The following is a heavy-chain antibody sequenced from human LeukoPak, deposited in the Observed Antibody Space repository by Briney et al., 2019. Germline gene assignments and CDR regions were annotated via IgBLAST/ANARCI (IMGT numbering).Heavy chain of an antibody. J-gene: IGHJ4*02. CDR2: IYPGDSDT. V-gene: IGHV5-51*01. CDR1: GYSFTSYW. CDR3: ARLGEVEMATWVPPCDY. D-gene: IGHD5-24*01. Sequence: GESLKISCKGSGYSFTSYWIGWVRQMPGKGLEWMGIIYPGDSDTRYSPSFQGQVTISADKSISTAYLQWSSLKASDTAMYYCARLGEVEMATWVPPCDYWGQGTLVTVSS.